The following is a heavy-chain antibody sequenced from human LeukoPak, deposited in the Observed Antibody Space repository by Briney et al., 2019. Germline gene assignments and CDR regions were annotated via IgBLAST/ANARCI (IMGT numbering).Heavy chain of an antibody. J-gene: IGHJ4*02. D-gene: IGHD6-13*01. V-gene: IGHV4-59*01. CDR3: ARGEAALGY. Sequence: SETLSLTCTVSGGSISSYYWSWIRQPPGKGLEWIGYIYYSGSTNYNPSLKSRVTISVDTSKNQFSLKLSSVTAVDTAVYYCARGEAALGYWGQGTLVTVSS. CDR2: IYYSGST. CDR1: GGSISSYY.